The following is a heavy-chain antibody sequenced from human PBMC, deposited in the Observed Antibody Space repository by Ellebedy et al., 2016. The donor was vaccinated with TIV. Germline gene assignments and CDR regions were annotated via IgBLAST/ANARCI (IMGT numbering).Heavy chain of an antibody. Sequence: GESLKISCSASGFTFNIYAMSWVRQAPGKGLEWVSLISASGDSTYYADSVKGRFTTSRDNSNDMVYLQINSLRPDDTAVYYCAKDSGLSGWYFDYWGQGTLVTVSS. D-gene: IGHD6-19*01. CDR3: AKDSGLSGWYFDY. V-gene: IGHV3-23*01. J-gene: IGHJ4*02. CDR2: ISASGDST. CDR1: GFTFNIYA.